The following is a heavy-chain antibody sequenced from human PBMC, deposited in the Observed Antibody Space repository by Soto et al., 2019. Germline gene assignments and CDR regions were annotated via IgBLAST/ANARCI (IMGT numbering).Heavy chain of an antibody. CDR3: ARDELGGSAFDY. Sequence: GASVKVSCKASGYTFTSYAIHWVRQAPGQRLEWMGWINIGKGNKEFSQNFQGRVTITRDKSASTAYMEVSSLRSEDTAVYFCARDELGGSAFDYWGQGTLVTVSS. CDR2: INIGKGNK. CDR1: GYTFTSYA. V-gene: IGHV1-3*04. D-gene: IGHD7-27*01. J-gene: IGHJ4*02.